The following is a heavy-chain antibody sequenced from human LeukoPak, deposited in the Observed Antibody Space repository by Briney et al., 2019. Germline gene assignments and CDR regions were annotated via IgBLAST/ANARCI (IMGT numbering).Heavy chain of an antibody. CDR3: SKDPSLITIFGVDFDY. Sequence: GGSLRLSCAASGFTFSSYAMSWVRQAPGKGLEWVSAISGSGGSTYYADSVKGRFNISRDNSKNTLYLQMNSLRAEDTAVYYCSKDPSLITIFGVDFDYWGQGTLVTVSS. V-gene: IGHV3-23*01. CDR2: ISGSGGST. J-gene: IGHJ4*02. CDR1: GFTFSSYA. D-gene: IGHD3-3*01.